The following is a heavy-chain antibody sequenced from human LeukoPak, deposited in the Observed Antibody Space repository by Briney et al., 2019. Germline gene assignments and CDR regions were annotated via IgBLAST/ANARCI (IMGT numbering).Heavy chain of an antibody. CDR1: GGSISSSTYY. J-gene: IGHJ4*02. D-gene: IGHD3-16*02. CDR3: ARLRRSYRSFDY. CDR2: MYYSGNI. Sequence: SETLSLTCTVSGGSISSSTYYWGWIRQPPGKGLEWIGSMYYSGNIYYNPSLKSRVTISVDTSKNQLSLKLTSVTAADMAVYYCARLRRSYRSFDYWGQGTLVTVSS. V-gene: IGHV4-39*07.